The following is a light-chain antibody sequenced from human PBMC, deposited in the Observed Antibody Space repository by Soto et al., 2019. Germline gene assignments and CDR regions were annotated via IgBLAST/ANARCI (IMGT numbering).Light chain of an antibody. J-gene: IGLJ3*02. CDR3: AAWDDSVKGVL. CDR2: SNS. CDR1: SSNIGSNA. Sequence: QSVLTQPPSASGTPGQRVTISCSGSSSNIGSNAVNWYQQFPGTAPQLLFFSNSRRPSGVPDRFSASKSGTSASLAISGVQSGDEADYCCAAWDDSVKGVLFGGGTKLTVL. V-gene: IGLV1-44*01.